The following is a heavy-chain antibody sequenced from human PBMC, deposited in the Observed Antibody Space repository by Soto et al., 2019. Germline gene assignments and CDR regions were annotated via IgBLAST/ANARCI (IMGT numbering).Heavy chain of an antibody. CDR3: ASTRGYSYRTPEI. CDR1: GGSISSYY. D-gene: IGHD5-18*01. V-gene: IGHV4-59*08. Sequence: PSETLSLTCTVSGGSISSYYWSWIRQPPGKGLEWIGYIYYSGSTNYNPSLKSRVTISVDTSKNQFSLKLSSVTAADTAVYYCASTRGYSYRTPEIWGQGTLVTVSS. J-gene: IGHJ4*02. CDR2: IYYSGST.